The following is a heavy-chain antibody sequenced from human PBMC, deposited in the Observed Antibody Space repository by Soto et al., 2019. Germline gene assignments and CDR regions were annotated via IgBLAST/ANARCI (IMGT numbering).Heavy chain of an antibody. J-gene: IGHJ4*02. CDR3: ARGEYSSGWYPLEC. CDR2: IWYDGSNK. CDR1: GFTFSSYG. D-gene: IGHD6-19*01. V-gene: IGHV3-33*01. Sequence: ESGGGVVQPGRSLRLSCAASGFTFSSYGMHWVRQAPGKGLEWVAVIWYDGSNKYYADSVKGRFTISRDNSKNTLYLQMNSLRDEDTVVYYCARGEYSSGWYPLECWGKGTLFTVSS.